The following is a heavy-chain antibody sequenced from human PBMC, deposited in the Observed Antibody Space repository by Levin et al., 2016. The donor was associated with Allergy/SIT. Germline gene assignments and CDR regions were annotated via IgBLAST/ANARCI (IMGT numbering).Heavy chain of an antibody. CDR3: AIGVGEQLAVPGDY. Sequence: GGSLRLSCGASGFTFSRYAMSWVRQAPGKGLEWVSGIGGRDANTYYADSVKGRFTISRDNSKSTLFLHMNSLRGEDTAVYYCAIGVGEQLAVPGDYWGQGTLVTVSA. J-gene: IGHJ4*02. V-gene: IGHV3-23*01. CDR2: IGGRDANT. D-gene: IGHD6-13*01. CDR1: GFTFSRYA.